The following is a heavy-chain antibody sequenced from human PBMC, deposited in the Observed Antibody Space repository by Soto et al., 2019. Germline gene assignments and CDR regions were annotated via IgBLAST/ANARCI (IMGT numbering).Heavy chain of an antibody. CDR3: AKDTYFYDTSGYYIFDY. J-gene: IGHJ4*02. Sequence: QVQLVESGGGVVQAGRSLRLSFAASGFAFSSYGIHWVRQAPGKGLEWVAGISYDGSNEHYTDSVKGRFTISRDNSKNTLYLQMNSLRAEDTAVYYCAKDTYFYDTSGYYIFDYWGQGTLVTVSS. V-gene: IGHV3-30*18. CDR2: ISYDGSNE. CDR1: GFAFSSYG. D-gene: IGHD3-22*01.